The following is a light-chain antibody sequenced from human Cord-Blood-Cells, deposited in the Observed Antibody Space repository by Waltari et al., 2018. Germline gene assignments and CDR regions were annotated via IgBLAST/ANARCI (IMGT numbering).Light chain of an antibody. CDR2: GNS. Sequence: QSVLTQPPSVSGAPGQRVTISCTGSSSNIGAGYDVHWYQQIPGTAPKLLIYGNSNRPSGVPDRFSGSKSGTSASLAITGLQAEDEADYYCQSYDSSLPWVFGGGTKLTVL. CDR3: QSYDSSLPWV. V-gene: IGLV1-40*01. CDR1: SSNIGAGYD. J-gene: IGLJ3*02.